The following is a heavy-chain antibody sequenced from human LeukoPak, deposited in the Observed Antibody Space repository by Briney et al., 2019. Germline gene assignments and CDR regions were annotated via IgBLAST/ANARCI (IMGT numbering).Heavy chain of an antibody. CDR3: AIHIVVVPAAKKKNWFDP. CDR1: GGPFSGYY. V-gene: IGHV4-34*01. CDR2: INHSGST. Sequence: SETLSLTCAVYGGPFSGYYWSWIRQPPGKGLEWIGEINHSGSTNYNPSLKSRVTISVDTSKNQFSLKLSSVTAADTAVYYCAIHIVVVPAAKKKNWFDPWGQGTLVTVSS. J-gene: IGHJ5*02. D-gene: IGHD2-2*01.